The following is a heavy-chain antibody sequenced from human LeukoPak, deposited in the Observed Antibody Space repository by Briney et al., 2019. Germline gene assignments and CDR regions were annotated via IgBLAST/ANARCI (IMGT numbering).Heavy chain of an antibody. D-gene: IGHD1-1*01. CDR3: ARELNGAFDP. V-gene: IGHV3-7*01. J-gene: IGHJ5*02. CDR1: GFTLSSYW. CDR2: IKQDGSEK. Sequence: GGSLRLSCAASGFTLSSYWMSWVRQAPGKGLEWVANIKQDGSEKYYVDSVKGRFTISRDNAKNSLYLQMNSLRAEDTAVYYCARELNGAFDPWGQGTLVTVSS.